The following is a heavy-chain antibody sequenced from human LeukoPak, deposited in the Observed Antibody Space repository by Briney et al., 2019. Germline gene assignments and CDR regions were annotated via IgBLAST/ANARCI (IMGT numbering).Heavy chain of an antibody. V-gene: IGHV3-21*01. CDR1: GFTFSSYN. CDR2: ISSSGSYI. Sequence: GGSLRLSCTASGFTFSSYNMNWVRQAPGKGLEWVSSISSSGSYIYFGDSVKARFTISRDNAKNALYLQMNSLRAEDTAVYYCARERPLYSSSSGHWFDPWGQGTLVTVSS. D-gene: IGHD6-6*01. CDR3: ARERPLYSSSSGHWFDP. J-gene: IGHJ5*02.